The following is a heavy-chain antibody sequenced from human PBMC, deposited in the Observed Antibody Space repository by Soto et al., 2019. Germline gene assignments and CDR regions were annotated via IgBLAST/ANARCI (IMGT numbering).Heavy chain of an antibody. J-gene: IGHJ5*02. Sequence: LSLTCAVYGGSFSGYYWSWIRQPPGKGLEWIGEINHSGSTNYNPSLKSRVTISVDTSKNQFSLKLSSVTAADTAVYYCARGPRITIFGVVIIPHNINWFDPWGQGTLVTVSS. CDR3: ARGPRITIFGVVIIPHNINWFDP. V-gene: IGHV4-34*01. D-gene: IGHD3-3*01. CDR2: INHSGST. CDR1: GGSFSGYY.